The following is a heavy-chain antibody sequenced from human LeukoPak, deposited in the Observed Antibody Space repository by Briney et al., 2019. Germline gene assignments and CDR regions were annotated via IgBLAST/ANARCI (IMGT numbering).Heavy chain of an antibody. Sequence: SETLSLTCTVSGGSISSGGYYWSWIRQPPGKGLEGIGYIYHSGSTYYNPSLKSRVTISVDRSKNQFSLKLSSVTAADTAVYYCARDPRDALERAFDIWGQGTMVTVSS. CDR1: GGSISSGGYY. D-gene: IGHD1-1*01. CDR3: ARDPRDALERAFDI. CDR2: IYHSGST. V-gene: IGHV4-30-2*01. J-gene: IGHJ3*02.